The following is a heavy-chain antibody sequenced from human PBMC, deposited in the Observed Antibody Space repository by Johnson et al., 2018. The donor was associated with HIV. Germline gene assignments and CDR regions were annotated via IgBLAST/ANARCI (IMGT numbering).Heavy chain of an antibody. CDR2: ITGSGGST. CDR1: GFTFSSYA. D-gene: IGHD2-2*01. J-gene: IGHJ3*02. V-gene: IGHV3-23*04. CDR3: AKDQASSLNAFDI. Sequence: VQLVESGGGLVQPGGSLRLSCAASGFTFSSYAMSWVRQAPGKVLEWVSAITGSGGSTYYADSVKGRFTISRDNSKNTLYLQMNSLRAEDTAVYYCAKDQASSLNAFDIWGQGTMVTVSS.